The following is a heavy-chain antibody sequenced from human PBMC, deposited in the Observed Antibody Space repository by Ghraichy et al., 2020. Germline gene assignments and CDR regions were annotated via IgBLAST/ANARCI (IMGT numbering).Heavy chain of an antibody. Sequence: GGSLRLSCAASGFTFRNYWMHWVRQAPGKRLEWLGQINPGETDRYFVDSLEGRLTISRDNAENSLYVEMNSLRADDTAVYFCARGTSAVPGFDYWGRGTLVTVSS. CDR3: ARGTSAVPGFDY. CDR1: GFTFRNYW. D-gene: IGHD2-2*01. J-gene: IGHJ4*02. V-gene: IGHV3-7*01. CDR2: INPGETDR.